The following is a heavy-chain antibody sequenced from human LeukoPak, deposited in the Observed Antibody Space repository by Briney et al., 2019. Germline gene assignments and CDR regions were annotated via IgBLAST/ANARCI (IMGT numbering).Heavy chain of an antibody. V-gene: IGHV3-21*01. J-gene: IGHJ4*02. Sequence: GGSLRLSCAASGFTFSKYSMNWVRQAPGKGLEWVSSITASSTAIYSADSVKGRFTISRDNAKNFLYLQMNSLRAEDTAVYYCARTYYDILTGYNPYFDYWGQGILVTVSS. CDR1: GFTFSKYS. CDR3: ARTYYDILTGYNPYFDY. CDR2: ITASSTAI. D-gene: IGHD3-9*01.